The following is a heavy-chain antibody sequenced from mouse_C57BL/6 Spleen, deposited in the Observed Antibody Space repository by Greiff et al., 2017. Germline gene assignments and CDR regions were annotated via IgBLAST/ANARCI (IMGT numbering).Heavy chain of an antibody. J-gene: IGHJ2*01. CDR1: GYTFTSYW. CDR3: ARDGNSYFDY. D-gene: IGHD2-1*01. CDR2: INPSSGYT. V-gene: IGHV1-7*01. Sequence: QVQLQQSGAELAKPGASVKLSCKASGYTFTSYWMHWVKQRPGQGLEWIGYINPSSGYTKYNQKFKDKATLPADKSSSTAYMQRSSLTYEDSAVYYCARDGNSYFDYWCQGTTRTVSS.